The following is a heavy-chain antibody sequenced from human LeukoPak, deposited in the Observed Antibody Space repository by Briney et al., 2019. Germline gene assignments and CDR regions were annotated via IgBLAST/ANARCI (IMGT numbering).Heavy chain of an antibody. V-gene: IGHV4-59*01. J-gene: IGHJ4*02. CDR2: IYYSGST. CDR1: GGSISSYY. Sequence: SETLSLTCTVSGGSISSYYWSWIRQPPGKGLEWIGYIYYSGSTNYNPSLKSRVTISVDTSKNQFSLKLSSVTAADTAVYYCARVGGGARLTFDYWGQGTLVTASS. D-gene: IGHD6-6*01. CDR3: ARVGGGARLTFDY.